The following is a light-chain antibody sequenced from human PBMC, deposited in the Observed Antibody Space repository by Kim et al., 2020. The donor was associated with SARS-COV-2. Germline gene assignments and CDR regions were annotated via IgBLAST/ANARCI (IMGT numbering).Light chain of an antibody. Sequence: ATINCKSSQSVLSSSNNQNYVGWHQKKPGQPPRLLIYGTSSRKAGVPDRFGGSVSGTEFTLTISSLQAEDVAVYYCQQYYTTPITFGQGTRLEIK. V-gene: IGKV4-1*01. J-gene: IGKJ5*01. CDR2: GTS. CDR3: QQYYTTPIT. CDR1: QSVLSSSNNQNY.